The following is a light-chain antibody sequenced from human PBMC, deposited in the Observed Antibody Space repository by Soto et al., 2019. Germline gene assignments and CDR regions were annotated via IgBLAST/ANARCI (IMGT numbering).Light chain of an antibody. CDR1: TSDVGRYNY. J-gene: IGLJ1*01. V-gene: IGLV2-14*01. Sequence: QSALTQPASVSGSPGQSITISCTGTTSDVGRYNYVSWYQQHPGQAPKLIIYEVTYRPSGVSDRFSGSKSGNTASLTISGLQAEDEAYYYCRSYRSLDIGVFGTGTKVTVL. CDR3: RSYRSLDIGV. CDR2: EVT.